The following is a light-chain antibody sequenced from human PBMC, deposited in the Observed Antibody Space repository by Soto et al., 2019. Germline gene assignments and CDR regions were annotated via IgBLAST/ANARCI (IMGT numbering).Light chain of an antibody. CDR1: QSISSW. V-gene: IGKV1-5*01. CDR3: QQLNSYPFT. CDR2: AAS. Sequence: DIEMTQSPPTLSSSVGDRVTVTCLASQSISSWLAWYQQKPVKAPKLLIYAASTLQSGVPSRFSGSGSGTEFTLTISSLQPEDFATYYCQQLNSYPFTVGGGAKV. J-gene: IGKJ4*01.